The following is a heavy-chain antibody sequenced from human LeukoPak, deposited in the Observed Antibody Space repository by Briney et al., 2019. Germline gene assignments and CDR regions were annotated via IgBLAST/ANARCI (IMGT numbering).Heavy chain of an antibody. V-gene: IGHV3-53*01. D-gene: IGHD6-13*01. CDR1: GFTVSSNY. J-gene: IGHJ6*02. CDR3: ARDHRLPAAGFYYYYGMDV. CDR2: IYSGGST. Sequence: GGSLRLSCAASGFTVSSNYMSWVRQAPGKGLEWVSVIYSGGSTYYADSVKGRFTISRDNSKNTLYLQMNSLRAEDTAAYYCARDHRLPAAGFYYYYGMDVWGQGTTVTVSS.